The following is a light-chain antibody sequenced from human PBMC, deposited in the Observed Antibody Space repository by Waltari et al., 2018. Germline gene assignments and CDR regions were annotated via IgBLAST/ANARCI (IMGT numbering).Light chain of an antibody. CDR3: HQRSVWPIT. J-gene: IGKJ5*01. Sequence: PGERATLSCRASQSVDRYLSWYQQRPGQAPRLLISDASRRASGIPARFSGSGSGRDFTLIINSLEPEDFAVYYCHQRSVWPITFGQGTRLDIK. CDR2: DAS. CDR1: QSVDRY. V-gene: IGKV3-11*02.